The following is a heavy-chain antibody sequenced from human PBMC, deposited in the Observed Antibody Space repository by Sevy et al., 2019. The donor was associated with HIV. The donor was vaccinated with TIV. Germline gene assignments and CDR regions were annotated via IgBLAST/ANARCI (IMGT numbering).Heavy chain of an antibody. CDR2: ISAYNGNT. V-gene: IGHV1-18*01. Sequence: ASVKVSCKASGYTFTSYGISWVRQAPGQGLEWMGWISAYNGNTNYAQKLQGRVTMTTDTSTGTAYMGLRGLRSDDTAVYYCAGVDVSSGYDPDYWGQGTLVTVSS. J-gene: IGHJ4*02. D-gene: IGHD3-22*01. CDR3: AGVDVSSGYDPDY. CDR1: GYTFTSYG.